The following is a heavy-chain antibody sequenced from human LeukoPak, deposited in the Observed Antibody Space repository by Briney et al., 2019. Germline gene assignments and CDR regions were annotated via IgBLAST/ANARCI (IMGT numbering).Heavy chain of an antibody. CDR1: GFTFSNAW. V-gene: IGHV3-15*01. Sequence: GGSLRLSCAASGFTFSNAWMSWVRQAPGKGLEWVGRIKNKTHGGTTDYAAPVKGRFIISRDDSKNTLYLYMNSLRTEDTAVYYCARGLCSSSSCYQGPFDFWGQGTLVTVSS. CDR3: ARGLCSSSSCYQGPFDF. J-gene: IGHJ4*02. D-gene: IGHD2-2*01. CDR2: IKNKTHGGTT.